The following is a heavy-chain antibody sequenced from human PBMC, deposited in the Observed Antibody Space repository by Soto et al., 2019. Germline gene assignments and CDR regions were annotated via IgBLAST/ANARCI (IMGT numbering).Heavy chain of an antibody. CDR2: ISYSASS. D-gene: IGHD3-22*01. J-gene: IGHJ4*01. CDR1: GGSISSGGYY. Sequence: PPEKLRVTYNVSGGSISSGGYYWSWIRQVPGRGLEWIGYISYSASSFYNPSLESRVSVSIDTSGNQFSLKLSSMTAADTAVYFCARAHTYYYYISGYSTQSIHFASWG. CDR3: ARAHTYYYYISGYSTQSIHFAS. V-gene: IGHV4-31*03.